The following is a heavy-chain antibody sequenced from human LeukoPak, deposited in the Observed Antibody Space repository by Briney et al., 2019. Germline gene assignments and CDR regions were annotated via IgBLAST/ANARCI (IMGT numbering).Heavy chain of an antibody. Sequence: SETLSLTCAVYGGSFNGYYWSWIRQPPGKGLEWIGEINHSGSTYYNPSLKSRVIISVDTPKKQFSLKVRSVTAADTAVYYCARAGAAGLGYYFDYWGQGTLVTVSS. J-gene: IGHJ4*02. D-gene: IGHD6-13*01. V-gene: IGHV4-34*01. CDR2: INHSGST. CDR1: GGSFNGYY. CDR3: ARAGAAGLGYYFDY.